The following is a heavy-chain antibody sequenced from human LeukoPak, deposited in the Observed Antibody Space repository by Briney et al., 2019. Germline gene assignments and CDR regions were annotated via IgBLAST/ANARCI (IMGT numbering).Heavy chain of an antibody. CDR1: GGSISVYH. CDR3: ARVVATIDYFDY. V-gene: IGHV4-59*08. CDR2: VHYSGTT. Sequence: SETLSLTCTVSGGSISVYHWNWIRQPPGKGLEWIGYVHYSGTTNYKPSLRSRVTISVDTSKNQFSLKLSSVAAADTAVYYCARVVATIDYFDYWGQGTLVTVSS. D-gene: IGHD5-12*01. J-gene: IGHJ4*02.